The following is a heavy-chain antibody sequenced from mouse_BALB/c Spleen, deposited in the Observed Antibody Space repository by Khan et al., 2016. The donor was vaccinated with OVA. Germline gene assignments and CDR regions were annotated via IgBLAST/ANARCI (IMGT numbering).Heavy chain of an antibody. CDR2: IWSGGST. CDR1: GFSLTTYG. V-gene: IGHV2-4-1*01. D-gene: IGHD1-1*01. Sequence: QVQLKESGPGLVQPSQSLSITCTVSGFSLTTYGVHWVRQSPGKGLEWLGVIWSGGSTDYNAAFISRLSISKDNSKSQVFFKMNSLQADDTAIYYCASIQGGSYGSSTGFGYWGQGTLVTVSA. J-gene: IGHJ3*01. CDR3: ASIQGGSYGSSTGFGY.